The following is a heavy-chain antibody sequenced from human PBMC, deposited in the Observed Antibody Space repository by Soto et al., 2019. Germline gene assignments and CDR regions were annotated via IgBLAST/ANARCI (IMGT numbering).Heavy chain of an antibody. V-gene: IGHV1-24*01. CDR2: FDPEDGET. J-gene: IGHJ6*02. CDR1: GYTLTELS. D-gene: IGHD6-13*01. CDR3: ARSLSASGVAAAGPYYYYGMDV. Sequence: ASVKVSCKVSGYTLTELSMHWVRQAPGKGLEWMGGFDPEDGETIYAQKFQGRVTMTEDTSTDTAYMELSSLRSEDTAVYYCARSLSASGVAAAGPYYYYGMDVWGQGTTVTVSS.